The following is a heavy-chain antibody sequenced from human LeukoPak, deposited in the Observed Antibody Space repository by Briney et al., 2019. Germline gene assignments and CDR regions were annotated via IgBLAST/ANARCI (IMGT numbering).Heavy chain of an antibody. D-gene: IGHD5-18*01. CDR1: GFTFSSYS. Sequence: RGSLRLSCAASGFTFSSYSMNRVRQAPGKGLEWVSYISSSSSTIYYADSVKGRFTISRDNAKNSLYLQMNSLRAEDTAVYYCARDYRGYSYGYFGYWGQGTLVTVSS. CDR3: ARDYRGYSYGYFGY. CDR2: ISSSSSTI. V-gene: IGHV3-48*01. J-gene: IGHJ4*02.